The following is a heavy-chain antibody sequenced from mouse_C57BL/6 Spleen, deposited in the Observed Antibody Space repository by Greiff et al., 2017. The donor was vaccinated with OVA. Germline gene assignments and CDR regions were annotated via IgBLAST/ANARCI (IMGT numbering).Heavy chain of an antibody. CDR2: ISDGGSYT. CDR3: ARAVLRLWYFDV. J-gene: IGHJ1*03. V-gene: IGHV5-4*03. D-gene: IGHD1-2*01. CDR1: GFTFSSYA. Sequence: EVKVVESGGGLVKPGGSLKLSCAASGFTFSSYAMSWVRQTPEKRLEWVATISDGGSYTYYPDNVKGRFTISRDNAKNNLYLQMSHLKSEDTAMYYCARAVLRLWYFDVWGTGTTVTVSS.